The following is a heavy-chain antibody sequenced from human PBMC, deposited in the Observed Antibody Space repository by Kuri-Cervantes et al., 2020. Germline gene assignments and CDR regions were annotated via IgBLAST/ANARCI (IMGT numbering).Heavy chain of an antibody. CDR1: GGPFSGYY. CDR3: ARMYGDYLFDY. CDR2: INHSGST. D-gene: IGHD4-17*01. V-gene: IGHV4-34*01. Sequence: SQTLSLTCAVYGGPFSGYYWSWIRQPPGKGLEWIGEINHSGSTNYNPSLKSRVTISVGTSKNQFSLKLSSVTAADTAVYYCARMYGDYLFDYWGQGTLVTVSS. J-gene: IGHJ4*02.